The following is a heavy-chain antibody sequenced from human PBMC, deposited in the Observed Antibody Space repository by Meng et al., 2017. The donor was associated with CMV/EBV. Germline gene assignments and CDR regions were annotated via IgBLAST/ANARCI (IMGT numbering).Heavy chain of an antibody. J-gene: IGHJ4*02. V-gene: IGHV4-4*07. CDR2: IYTSGST. D-gene: IGHD5-18*01. CDR3: ARHGDTAMVVGIDY. CDR1: GGSISSYY. Sequence: VQLQESGPGPVKPSEPLSLTCTVSGGSISSYYWSWIRQPAGKGLEWIGRIYTSGSTNYNPSLKSRVTMSVDTSKNQFSLKLSSVTAADTAVYYCARHGDTAMVVGIDYWGQGTLVTVSS.